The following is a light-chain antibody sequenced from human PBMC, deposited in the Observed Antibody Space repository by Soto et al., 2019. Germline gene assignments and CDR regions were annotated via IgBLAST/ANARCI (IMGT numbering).Light chain of an antibody. J-gene: IGKJ4*01. Sequence: DIQMTQSPSSLSASVGDRVTITCQTSQDISNYLNWYQQKSGKAPELLIYDASNLETGVPSRFSGSGSGSDFTFTTSSLQPEDIATYYCQQYDNLPLTFGGGTKVAIK. V-gene: IGKV1-33*01. CDR1: QDISNY. CDR2: DAS. CDR3: QQYDNLPLT.